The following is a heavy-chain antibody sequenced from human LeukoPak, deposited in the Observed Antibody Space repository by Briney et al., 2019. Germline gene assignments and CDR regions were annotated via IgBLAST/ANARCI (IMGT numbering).Heavy chain of an antibody. J-gene: IGHJ4*02. D-gene: IGHD5-18*01. V-gene: IGHV4-34*01. CDR3: ARGLQLWTRTYYFDY. CDR2: INHSGST. CDR1: GGSFSGYY. Sequence: SETLSLTCAVYGGSFSGYYWSWIRQPPGKGLEWIGEINHSGSTNYNPFPKSRVTISVDTSKNQFSLKLSSVTAADTAVYYCARGLQLWTRTYYFDYWGQGTLVTVSS.